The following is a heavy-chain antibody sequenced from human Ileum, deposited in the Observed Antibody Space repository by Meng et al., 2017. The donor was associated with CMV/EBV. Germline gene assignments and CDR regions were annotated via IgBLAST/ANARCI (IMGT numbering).Heavy chain of an antibody. V-gene: IGHV1-2*02. CDR1: FNGYY. Sequence: FNGYYMHWGRQAPGQGLEWMEWINPIGGGTNYAQKFQGRVTMTRDTSISTAYMELSRLRSDDTAVYYCARDRVIVIVPAAKGTFDPWGQGTLVTVSS. CDR3: ARDRVIVIVPAAKGTFDP. CDR2: INPIGGGT. J-gene: IGHJ5*02. D-gene: IGHD2-2*01.